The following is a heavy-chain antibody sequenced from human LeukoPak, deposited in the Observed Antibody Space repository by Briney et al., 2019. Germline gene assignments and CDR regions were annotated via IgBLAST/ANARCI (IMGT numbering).Heavy chain of an antibody. J-gene: IGHJ4*02. D-gene: IGHD3-10*01. V-gene: IGHV3-23*01. CDR1: GFTFSSYG. CDR2: ISGSGGST. CDR3: AKVAKYYYGPETYYFFEQ. Sequence: GGFLRLSCAASGFTFSSYGMSWVRQAPGKGLEWVSAISGSGGSTYYADSVKGRFTISRDNSKNTLYLQMNSLRVEDTAVYYCAKVAKYYYGPETYYFFEQWGQGTPVTASS.